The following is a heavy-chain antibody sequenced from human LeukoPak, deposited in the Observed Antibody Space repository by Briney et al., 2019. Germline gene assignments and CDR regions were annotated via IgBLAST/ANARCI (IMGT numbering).Heavy chain of an antibody. CDR2: IIPIFGRA. CDR1: GGTFSNYA. CDR3: ATRPLHVPRLPGTGTDAFDI. D-gene: IGHD6-13*01. V-gene: IGHV1-69*13. J-gene: IGHJ3*02. Sequence: SVKVSCKASGGTFSNYAISWVRQAPGQGLEWMGGIIPIFGRANYAQKFQGRVTITADESTSTAYMELSSLRSEDTAVYYCATRPLHVPRLPGTGTDAFDIWGPGTMVTVSS.